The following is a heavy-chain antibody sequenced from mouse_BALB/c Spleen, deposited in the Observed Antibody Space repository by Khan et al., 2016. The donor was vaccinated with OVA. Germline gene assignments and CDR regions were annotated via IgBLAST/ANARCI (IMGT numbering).Heavy chain of an antibody. CDR2: VTYSGNT. CDR1: GDSITSGF. V-gene: IGHV3-8*02. Sequence: EVQLQESGPSLVKPSQTLSLTCSVTGDSITSGFWNWIRQSPGNKFEYMGYVTYSGNTYYNPSLKSRLSITRNTSKSQYFLQLNSVTTDDTATKVCSRSYVSWAMDYWGQGTSVTVSS. D-gene: IGHD2-12*01. CDR3: SRSYVSWAMDY. J-gene: IGHJ4*01.